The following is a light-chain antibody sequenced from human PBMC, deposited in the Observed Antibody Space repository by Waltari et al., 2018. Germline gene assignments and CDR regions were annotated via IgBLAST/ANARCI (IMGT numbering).Light chain of an antibody. CDR3: SSYAGSNNLGV. J-gene: IGLJ1*01. CDR1: SSDVGGYNY. Sequence: QSALTQPPSASGSPGQSVTISCTGTSSDVGGYNYVSWYQHHPGKAPKLMIYEVSKRPSWVPARFAGSKSGNTASLTVSGLQAEDEADYYYSSYAGSNNLGVFGTGTKVTVL. V-gene: IGLV2-8*01. CDR2: EVS.